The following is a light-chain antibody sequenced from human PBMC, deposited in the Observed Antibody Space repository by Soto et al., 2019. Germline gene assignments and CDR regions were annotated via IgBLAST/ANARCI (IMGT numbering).Light chain of an antibody. CDR2: ANI. J-gene: IGLJ1*01. CDR1: SSNIGADYD. V-gene: IGLV1-40*01. CDR3: SSYTSTSTPFV. Sequence: QSVLTQPPSVSGAPGQRVTISCTGSSSNIGADYDIHWYQHLPGTAPKLLIYANINRPSGVPDRFSGSKSGTSASLAITELQAEDEADYYCSSYTSTSTPFVFGTGTKLTVL.